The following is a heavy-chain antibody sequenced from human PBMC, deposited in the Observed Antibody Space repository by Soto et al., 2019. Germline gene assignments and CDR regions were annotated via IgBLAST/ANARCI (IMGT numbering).Heavy chain of an antibody. CDR1: GFTFSSYA. J-gene: IGHJ2*01. V-gene: IGHV3-23*01. Sequence: GGSLRLSCAASGFTFSSYAMSWVRQAPGKGLEWVSAISGSGGSTYYADSVKGRFTISRDNSKNTLYLQMNSLRAEDTAVYYCAKPFHFGGTTVWYFDLWGRGTLVTVSS. CDR3: AKPFHFGGTTVWYFDL. CDR2: ISGSGGST. D-gene: IGHD1-7*01.